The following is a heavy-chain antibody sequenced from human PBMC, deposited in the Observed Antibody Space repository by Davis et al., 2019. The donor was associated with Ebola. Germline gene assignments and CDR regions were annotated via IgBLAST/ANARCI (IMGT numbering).Heavy chain of an antibody. V-gene: IGHV1-18*01. Sequence: ASVKVSCKASGGTFSSYAISWVRQAPGQGLEWMGWISAYNGNTNYAQKLQGRVTMTTDTSTSTAYMELRSLRSDDTAVYYCARSTKRDREDYFPYYYMDVWGKGTTVTVSS. CDR2: ISAYNGNT. D-gene: IGHD2/OR15-2a*01. J-gene: IGHJ6*03. CDR1: GGTFSSYA. CDR3: ARSTKRDREDYFPYYYMDV.